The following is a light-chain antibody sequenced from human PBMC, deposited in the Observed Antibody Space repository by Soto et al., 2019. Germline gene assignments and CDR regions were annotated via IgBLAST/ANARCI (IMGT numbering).Light chain of an antibody. CDR1: QSFRRL. V-gene: IGKV3-11*01. J-gene: IGKJ5*01. CDR3: QQRHMWPIT. CDR2: DAY. Sequence: SPGERATLSCRASQSFRRLLAWYQQKPGQAPRLLIYDAYNRATGIPPTFSGSGSGTDFTLTISSLEPEDSAVYYCQQRHMWPITLGQGTRLEIK.